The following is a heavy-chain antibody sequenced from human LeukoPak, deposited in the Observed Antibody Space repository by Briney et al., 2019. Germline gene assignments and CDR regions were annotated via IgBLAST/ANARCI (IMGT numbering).Heavy chain of an antibody. CDR3: ARGWYLRMNWFDP. J-gene: IGHJ5*02. CDR1: GFTFSSYW. CDR2: ISSSGSTI. Sequence: PGGSLRLSCAASGFTFSSYWMSWVRQAPGKGLEWVSYISSSGSTIYYADSVKGRFTISRDNAKNSLYLQMNSLRAEDTAVYYCARGWYLRMNWFDPWGQGTLVTVSS. V-gene: IGHV3-48*04. D-gene: IGHD2-15*01.